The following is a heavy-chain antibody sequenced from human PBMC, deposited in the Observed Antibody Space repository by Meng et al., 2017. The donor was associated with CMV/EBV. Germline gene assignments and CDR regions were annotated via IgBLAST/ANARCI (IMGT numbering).Heavy chain of an antibody. Sequence: YAMHWVPQAPGKGLEWVAVISYDGSNKYYADSVKGRFTISRDNSKNTLYLQMNSLRAEDTAVYYCAREYYDFWSGYYTGAVGWFDPWGQGTLVTVSS. CDR2: ISYDGSNK. V-gene: IGHV3-30-3*01. D-gene: IGHD3-3*01. CDR3: AREYYDFWSGYYTGAVGWFDP. J-gene: IGHJ5*02. CDR1: YA.